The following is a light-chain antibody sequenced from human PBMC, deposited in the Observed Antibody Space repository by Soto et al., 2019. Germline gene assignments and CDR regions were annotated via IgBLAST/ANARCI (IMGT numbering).Light chain of an antibody. V-gene: IGKV1-5*03. J-gene: IGKJ2*01. CDR3: QQYKSYSYT. CDR1: HSIDSW. CDR2: KAS. Sequence: DFQMTQSPSTLSASVGDRVTITCRASHSIDSWLAWYQQKPGKAPKLLIYKASNLKSGVPSRFSGSGSGTEFTLTISSLQPDDFASYYCQQYKSYSYTFGQGTKLEIK.